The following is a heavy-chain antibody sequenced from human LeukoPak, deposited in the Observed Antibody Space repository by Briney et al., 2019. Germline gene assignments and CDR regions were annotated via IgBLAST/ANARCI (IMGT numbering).Heavy chain of an antibody. V-gene: IGHV4-34*01. Sequence: PSETLSLTCALYGGSFSSYSWSWTWIRQTPEKGLEWIGEIIEKGNANYNPSLKSRVTIDLDTSKNQFSLKLPSMTAADTAMYYCARGYYPPRWYFDLWGRGTLVTVSS. CDR3: ARGYYPPRWYFDL. CDR2: IIEKGNA. D-gene: IGHD3-10*01. CDR1: GGSFSSYS. J-gene: IGHJ2*01.